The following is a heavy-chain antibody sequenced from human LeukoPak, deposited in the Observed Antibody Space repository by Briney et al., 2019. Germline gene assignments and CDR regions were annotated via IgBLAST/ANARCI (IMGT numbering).Heavy chain of an antibody. CDR3: ARVGIVGATANWFDP. CDR2: ISAYNGNT. D-gene: IGHD1-26*01. V-gene: IGHV1-18*01. Sequence: ASVKVSCKASGYTFTSYGISWVRQAPGQGLEWMGWISAYNGNTNYAQKLQGRVTMTTDTSTSTAYMELRSLRSDDTAAYYCARVGIVGATANWFDPWGQGTLVTVSS. J-gene: IGHJ5*02. CDR1: GYTFTSYG.